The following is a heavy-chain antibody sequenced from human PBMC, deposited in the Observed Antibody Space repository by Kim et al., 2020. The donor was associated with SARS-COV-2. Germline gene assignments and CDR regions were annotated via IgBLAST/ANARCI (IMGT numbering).Heavy chain of an antibody. V-gene: IGHV1-69*04. J-gene: IGHJ4*02. Sequence: YAQKFQGRVTSTADKSTSTAYMELSSLRSEDTAVYYCARDLGITMVRGVIWGQGTLVTVSS. CDR3: ARDLGITMVRGVI. D-gene: IGHD3-10*01.